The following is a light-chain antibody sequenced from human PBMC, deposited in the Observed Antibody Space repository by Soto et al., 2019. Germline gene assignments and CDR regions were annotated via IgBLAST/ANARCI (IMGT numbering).Light chain of an antibody. J-gene: IGKJ3*01. V-gene: IGKV1-27*01. CDR3: QKYDSAPYS. CDR1: QGISHY. Sequence: DIQMTQSPSSLSASAGDRVTITCRASQGISHYLAWYQQKPGKVPKLLIYGASILPSGVPSRFSRSGSGTDFTLTISSLQPEDVATYYCQKYDSAPYSFGPGTKVDMK. CDR2: GAS.